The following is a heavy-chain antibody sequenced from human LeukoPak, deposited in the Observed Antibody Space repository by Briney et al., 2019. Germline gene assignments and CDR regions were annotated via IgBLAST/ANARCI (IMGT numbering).Heavy chain of an antibody. V-gene: IGHV3-21*01. J-gene: IGHJ3*02. D-gene: IGHD1-1*01. CDR2: MSSSSSYI. Sequence: GGSLRLSCAASGFTFSSYWMSWVRQAPGKGLEWVSSMSSSSSYIYYADSVKGRFTISRDNAKNSLYLQMNSLRAEDTAVYYCARDREQLERSDAFDIWGQGTMVTVSS. CDR3: ARDREQLERSDAFDI. CDR1: GFTFSSYW.